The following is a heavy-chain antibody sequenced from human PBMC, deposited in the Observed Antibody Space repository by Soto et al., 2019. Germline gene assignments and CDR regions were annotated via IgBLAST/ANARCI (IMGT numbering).Heavy chain of an antibody. Sequence: QVQLQESGPGLVKPSETLSLTCTVSGGSISSYYWSWIRQPPGKGLEWIGYIYYSGSTNYNPSLKRRVTISIDTSKNQFSLKLSSVTAADTAVYYCARSHFDDILTGYYYDAFDIWGQGTMVTVSS. CDR3: ARSHFDDILTGYYYDAFDI. CDR2: IYYSGST. J-gene: IGHJ3*02. CDR1: GGSISSYY. D-gene: IGHD3-9*01. V-gene: IGHV4-59*08.